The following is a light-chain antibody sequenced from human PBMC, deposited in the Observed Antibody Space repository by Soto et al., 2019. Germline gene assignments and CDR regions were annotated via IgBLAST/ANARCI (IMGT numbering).Light chain of an antibody. CDR2: EVS. V-gene: IGLV2-14*01. Sequence: QSVLTQPASVSGSPGQSITISCTGTSSDVGGYNYVSWYQQHPGKAPKLMIYEVSNRPSGVSNRFSGSKSGNTASLTISGLQAEDEADYYCSSYTSSSTYYVLGNGTKAT. CDR1: SSDVGGYNY. J-gene: IGLJ1*01. CDR3: SSYTSSSTYYV.